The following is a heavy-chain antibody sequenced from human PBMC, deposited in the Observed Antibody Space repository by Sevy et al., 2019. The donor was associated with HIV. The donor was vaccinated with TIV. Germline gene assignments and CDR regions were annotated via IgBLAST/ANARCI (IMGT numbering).Heavy chain of an antibody. V-gene: IGHV1-69*13. J-gene: IGHJ4*02. CDR2: IIPIFGTA. CDR1: GGTFSSYA. Sequence: ASVKVSCKASGGTFSSYAISWVRQPPGQGLEWMGGIIPIFGTANYAQKFQGRVTITADESTSTAYMELSSLRSEDTAVYYCARWGGSGSYFYYFDYWGQGTLVTVSS. CDR3: ARWGGSGSYFYYFDY. D-gene: IGHD3-10*01.